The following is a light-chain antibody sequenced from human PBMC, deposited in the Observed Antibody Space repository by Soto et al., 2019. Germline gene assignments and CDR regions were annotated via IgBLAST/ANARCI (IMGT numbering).Light chain of an antibody. Sequence: QSALTQPASVSGSPGQSITISCTGTSSDVGGYNYVSWYQQHPGKAPKLMIYDVTYRPPGVSDRFSGSKSGNTASLTISGLQAEDEAEYFCSSYTSRTPVLFGGGTKVTVL. CDR2: DVT. V-gene: IGLV2-14*03. CDR1: SSDVGGYNY. CDR3: SSYTSRTPVL. J-gene: IGLJ2*01.